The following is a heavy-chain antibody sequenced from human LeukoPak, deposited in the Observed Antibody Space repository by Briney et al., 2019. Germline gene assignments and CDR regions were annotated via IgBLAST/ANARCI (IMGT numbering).Heavy chain of an antibody. CDR1: GFTFSSYA. D-gene: IGHD4/OR15-4a*01. V-gene: IGHV3-30*18. CDR3: AKDLKRAADYGSLFDY. J-gene: IGHJ4*02. Sequence: GGSLRLSCAASGFTFSSYAMHWVRQAPGKGLEWVAVILYDGSNKYYADSVKGRFTISRDNSKNTLYLPMNSLRAEDTAVYYCAKDLKRAADYGSLFDYWGQGTLVSLSS. CDR2: ILYDGSNK.